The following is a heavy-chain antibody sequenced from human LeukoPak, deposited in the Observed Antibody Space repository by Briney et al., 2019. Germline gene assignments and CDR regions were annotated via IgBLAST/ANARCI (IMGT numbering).Heavy chain of an antibody. V-gene: IGHV3-30*04. CDR1: GFTFSDYA. CDR3: AKGSKDVVDTAMTD. D-gene: IGHD5-18*01. Sequence: SGGSLRLSCAASGFTFSDYAMHWVRQAPGKGLEWVAVISYDGSNKYYADSVKGRFTISRDNSKNTLYLQMNSLRAEDTAVYYCAKGSKDVVDTAMTDWGQGTLVTVSS. J-gene: IGHJ4*02. CDR2: ISYDGSNK.